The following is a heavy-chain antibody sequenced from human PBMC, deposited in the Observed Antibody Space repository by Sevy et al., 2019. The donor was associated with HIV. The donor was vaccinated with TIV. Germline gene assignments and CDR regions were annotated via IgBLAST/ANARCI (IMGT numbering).Heavy chain of an antibody. CDR2: IIPIFGTA. Sequence: ASVKVSCKASGGTFSSYAISWVRQAPGQGLEWMGGIIPIFGTANYAQKFQGRVTITADESTSTAYMELSSLRSEDTAVYYCARDRGATMIVVERSYYYYGMDVWGQGTTVTVSS. CDR3: ARDRGATMIVVERSYYYYGMDV. J-gene: IGHJ6*02. V-gene: IGHV1-69*13. CDR1: GGTFSSYA. D-gene: IGHD3-22*01.